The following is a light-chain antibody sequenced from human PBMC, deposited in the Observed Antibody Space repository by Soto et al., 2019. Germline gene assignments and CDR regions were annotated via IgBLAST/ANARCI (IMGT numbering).Light chain of an antibody. CDR1: SSDVGGYNY. V-gene: IGLV2-8*01. CDR2: EVS. CDR3: SSYAANNNFVV. Sequence: QPVLTQPPSASGSPGQSVTISCSGTSSDVGGYNYVSWYQQHPGKAPKLMIYEVSERPSGVPDRFSGSKSGNTASLTVSGLQAEDEANYYCSSYAANNNFVVFGGGTKVTVL. J-gene: IGLJ3*02.